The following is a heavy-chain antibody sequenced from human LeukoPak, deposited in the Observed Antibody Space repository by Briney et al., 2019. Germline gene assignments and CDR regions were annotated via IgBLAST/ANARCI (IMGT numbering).Heavy chain of an antibody. CDR2: IWYDGSNK. J-gene: IGHJ4*02. CDR3: ARDKPPPYYYDSSGIFDY. CDR1: GFTFSTYN. D-gene: IGHD3-22*01. Sequence: GGSLRLSCAASGFTFSTYNMHWVRQAPGKGLEWVAVIWYDGSNKYYADSVKGRFTISRDNSKNTLYLQMNSLRAEDTAVYYCARDKPPPYYYDSSGIFDYWGQGTLVTVSS. V-gene: IGHV3-33*01.